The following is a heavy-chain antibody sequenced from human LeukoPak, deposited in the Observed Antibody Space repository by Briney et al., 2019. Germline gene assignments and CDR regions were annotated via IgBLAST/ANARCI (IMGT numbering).Heavy chain of an antibody. D-gene: IGHD1-26*01. J-gene: IGHJ4*02. V-gene: IGHV3-7*01. CDR2: IKQDGSGK. CDR1: GLTIRNYW. CDR3: AIAAGWEQAY. Sequence: GGSLRLSCEASGLTIRNYWMSWARQAPGKGLEWVANIKQDGSGKHYVDSVKGRFTISRDNTKNSLYLQMNSLRAEDTAVYYCAIAAGWEQAYWGQGTLVTVSS.